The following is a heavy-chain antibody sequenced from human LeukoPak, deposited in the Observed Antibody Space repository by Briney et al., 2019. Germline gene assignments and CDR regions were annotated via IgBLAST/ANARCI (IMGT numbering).Heavy chain of an antibody. V-gene: IGHV1-69*05. CDR2: IIPIFGTA. CDR1: GGTFSSYA. D-gene: IGHD3-9*01. Sequence: ASVKVPCKASGGTFSSYAISWVRQAPGQGLEWMGGIIPIFGTANYAQKFQGRVTITTGESTSTAYMELSSLRSEDTAVYYCARGARYFDWLLDYWGQGTLVTVSS. J-gene: IGHJ4*02. CDR3: ARGARYFDWLLDY.